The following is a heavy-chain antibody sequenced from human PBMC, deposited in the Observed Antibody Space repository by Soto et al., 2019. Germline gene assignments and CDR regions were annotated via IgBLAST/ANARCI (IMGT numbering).Heavy chain of an antibody. V-gene: IGHV3-66*01. CDR2: IYSGGST. D-gene: IGHD6-6*01. Sequence: EVQLVESGGGLVQPGGSLRLSCAASGFTVSSNYMSWVRQAPGKGLEWVSVIYSGGSTYYADSVKGRFTISRDHSKNTLYLQMNSLRAEGTAVYYCATDTTKLQLLPQSPLHTSTEYYYYYIYFWGKGTTVTVSS. J-gene: IGHJ6*03. CDR1: GFTVSSNY. CDR3: ATDTTKLQLLPQSPLHTSTEYYYYYIYF.